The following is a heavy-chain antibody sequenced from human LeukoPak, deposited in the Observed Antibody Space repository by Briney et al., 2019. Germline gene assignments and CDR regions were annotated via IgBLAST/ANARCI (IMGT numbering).Heavy chain of an antibody. CDR1: GYTFTSYA. Sequence: GASVKVSCKASGYTFTSYAMNWVRQAPGQGLEWMGWINPNSGGTNYAQKFQGRVTMTRDTSISTAYMELSRLRSDDTAVYYCARGAYSSSSGYYYYMDVWGKGTTVTVSS. CDR3: ARGAYSSSSGYYYYMDV. D-gene: IGHD6-6*01. V-gene: IGHV1-2*02. J-gene: IGHJ6*03. CDR2: INPNSGGT.